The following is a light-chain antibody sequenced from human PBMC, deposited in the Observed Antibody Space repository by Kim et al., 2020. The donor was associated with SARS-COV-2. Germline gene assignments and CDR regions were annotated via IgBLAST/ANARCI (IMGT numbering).Light chain of an antibody. Sequence: SVSPGERVPLSCGARESVSSNLAWYQQKPGQAPRLLIYGASTRATGIPASFSGSGSGTEFTLTISSLHSEDFAVYYCQQYNNWPYTFGQGTKLEI. CDR1: ESVSSN. CDR3: QQYNNWPYT. V-gene: IGKV3-15*01. J-gene: IGKJ2*01. CDR2: GAS.